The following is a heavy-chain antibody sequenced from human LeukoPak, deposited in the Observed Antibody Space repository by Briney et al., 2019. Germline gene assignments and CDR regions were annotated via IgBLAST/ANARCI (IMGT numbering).Heavy chain of an antibody. CDR2: IIPIFGTA. CDR1: GGTFSSYA. V-gene: IGHV1-69*05. Sequence: GSSVKGSCKASGGTFSSYAISWVRQAPGQGLEWMGRIIPIFGTANYAQKFQGRVTITTDESTSTAYMELSSLRSEDTAVYYCARGVGATMPHYFDYWGQGTLVTVSS. D-gene: IGHD1-26*01. J-gene: IGHJ4*02. CDR3: ARGVGATMPHYFDY.